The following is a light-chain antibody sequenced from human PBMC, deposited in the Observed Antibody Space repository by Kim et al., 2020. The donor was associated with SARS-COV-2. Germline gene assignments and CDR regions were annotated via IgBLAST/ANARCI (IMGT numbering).Light chain of an antibody. CDR3: QQRSNWPRT. CDR1: QSVSSY. V-gene: IGKV3-11*01. Sequence: SWCPGERATRSCRASQSVSSYLAWYQQKPGQDPRRLIYDASNRATGIPARLSGSGSGTDFTLTISSLEPEDFAVYYCQQRSNWPRTVGQGTKLEI. J-gene: IGKJ2*01. CDR2: DAS.